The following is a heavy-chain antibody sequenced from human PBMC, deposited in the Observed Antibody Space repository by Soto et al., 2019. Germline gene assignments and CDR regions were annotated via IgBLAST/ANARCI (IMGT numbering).Heavy chain of an antibody. D-gene: IGHD3-9*01. CDR2: SSGSGSTL. V-gene: IGHV3-48*03. CDR3: ARESDYDTFDY. CDR1: GFTFSSYE. J-gene: IGHJ4*02. Sequence: GGSLRLSCAASGFTFSSYEMNWVRQAPGKGLEWVSYSSGSGSTLYYADSVQGRFTISRDNAKNSLYLQMNSLRAEGTAVYYCARESDYDTFDYWGQGTLVTVSS.